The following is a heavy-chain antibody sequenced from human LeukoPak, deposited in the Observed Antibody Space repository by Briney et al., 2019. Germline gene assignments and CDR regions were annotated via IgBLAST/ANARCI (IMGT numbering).Heavy chain of an antibody. CDR3: ARGGYCSGGSCYLDY. V-gene: IGHV1-8*01. CDR1: GYTFTNYH. D-gene: IGHD2-15*01. J-gene: IGHJ4*02. CDR2: MNPNSGNT. Sequence: ASMRVSCKASGYTFTNYHMHWVRQAPGQGLEWMGWMNPNSGNTGYAQKFQGRVTMTRNTSISTAYMELSSLRSEDTAVYYCARGGYCSGGSCYLDYWGQGTLVTVSS.